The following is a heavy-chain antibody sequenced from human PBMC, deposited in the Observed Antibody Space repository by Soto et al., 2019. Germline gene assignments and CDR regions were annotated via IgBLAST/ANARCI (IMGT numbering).Heavy chain of an antibody. CDR2: VSESGRST. J-gene: IGHJ6*02. Sequence: GGSLRLSCAASGFTFSNYYMSWVRQAPEKGLEWVSAVSESGRSTYYADSVKGRFTISRDNSKNTLYLQMNSLRAEDTAVYFCAKDRRGVMDVLGQRTTLTVSS. CDR3: AKDRRGVMDV. V-gene: IGHV3-23*01. CDR1: GFTFSNYY. D-gene: IGHD3-10*01.